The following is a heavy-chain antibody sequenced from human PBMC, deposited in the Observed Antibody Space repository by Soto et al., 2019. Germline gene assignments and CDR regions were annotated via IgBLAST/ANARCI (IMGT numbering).Heavy chain of an antibody. D-gene: IGHD3-16*01. Sequence: QLQLQESGPGLVKPSETLSLTCTVSGGSISSRSYHWGWIRQPPGKGLEWIGSIYYSGTAYYNPALKSRVTISLDTSKNQFSLKLNSVTAADMAVYYCASRTFRDNWRGIDYWGQGILVTVSS. V-gene: IGHV4-39*01. CDR3: ASRTFRDNWRGIDY. CDR1: GGSISSRSYH. J-gene: IGHJ4*02. CDR2: IYYSGTA.